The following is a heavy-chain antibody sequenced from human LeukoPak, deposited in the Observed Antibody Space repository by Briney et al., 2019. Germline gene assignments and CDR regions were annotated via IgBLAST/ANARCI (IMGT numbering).Heavy chain of an antibody. D-gene: IGHD2-2*01. V-gene: IGHV4-59*08. J-gene: IGHJ4*02. CDR1: GGSNSSYH. CDR2: IYYRGST. Sequence: SETLSLTRTVCGGSNSSYHWGLIRQPPGKGPEMVGCIYYRGSTNYNPALKSRVTISVDTSKNQFSLKLTSVTAADTAVYYCARLGIGVVPSAMLGDYYFDYWGQGTLVTVSS. CDR3: ARLGIGVVPSAMLGDYYFDY.